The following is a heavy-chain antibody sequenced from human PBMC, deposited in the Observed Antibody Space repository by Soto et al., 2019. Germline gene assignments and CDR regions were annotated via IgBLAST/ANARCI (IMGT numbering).Heavy chain of an antibody. CDR3: ARDGSSPNGYGMDV. CDR2: IYHSGST. V-gene: IGHV4-4*02. CDR1: GGSISSSNW. J-gene: IGHJ6*02. D-gene: IGHD3-10*01. Sequence: PSETLSLTCAVSGGSISSSNWWSWVRQPPGKGLEWIGEIYHSGSTNYNPSLKSRVTISVDTSKNQFSLKLSSVTAADTAVYYCARDGSSPNGYGMDVWGQGTTVTVSS.